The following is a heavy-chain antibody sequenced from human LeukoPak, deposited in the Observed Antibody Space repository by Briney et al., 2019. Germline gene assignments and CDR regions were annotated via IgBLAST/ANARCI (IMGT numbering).Heavy chain of an antibody. D-gene: IGHD3-10*01. CDR3: ARGVREKNRGFLLYYYYYYMDV. CDR1: GGSVSGYY. V-gene: IGHV4-59*02. CDR2: IYYSGST. Sequence: SETLSLTCTVSGGSVSGYYWSWIRQPPGKGLEWIGYIYYSGSTNYNPSLKSRVTISVDTSKNQFSLNLSSVTAADTAVYYCARGVREKNRGFLLYYYYYYMDVWGKGTTVAISS. J-gene: IGHJ6*03.